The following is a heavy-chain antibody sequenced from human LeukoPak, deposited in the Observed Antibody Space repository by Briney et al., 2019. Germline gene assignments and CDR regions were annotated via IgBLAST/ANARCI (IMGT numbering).Heavy chain of an antibody. D-gene: IGHD3-22*01. Sequence: SETLSLTCAVYGGSFSGYYWSWIRQPPGKGLEWIGEINHSGSTNYNPSLKSRVTISVDTSKNQFSLKLSSVTAADTAVYYCAREGLYYDSSGYYFDYWGQGTLVTVSS. J-gene: IGHJ4*02. V-gene: IGHV4-34*01. CDR2: INHSGST. CDR1: GGSFSGYY. CDR3: AREGLYYDSSGYYFDY.